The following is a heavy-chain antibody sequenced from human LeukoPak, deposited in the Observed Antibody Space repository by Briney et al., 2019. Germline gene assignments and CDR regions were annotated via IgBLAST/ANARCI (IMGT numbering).Heavy chain of an antibody. V-gene: IGHV1-18*01. D-gene: IGHD6-19*01. J-gene: IGHJ4*02. Sequence: ASVKVSCKASGYTFTSYGISWVRQAPGQGLEWMGWISAYNGNTNYAQKLQGRVTMTTDTSTSTAYVELRSLRSDDTAVYYCARVVWEQWLSCLDYWGQGTLVTVSS. CDR2: ISAYNGNT. CDR1: GYTFTSYG. CDR3: ARVVWEQWLSCLDY.